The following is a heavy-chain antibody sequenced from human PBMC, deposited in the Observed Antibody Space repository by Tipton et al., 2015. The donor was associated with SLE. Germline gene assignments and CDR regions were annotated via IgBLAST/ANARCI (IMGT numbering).Heavy chain of an antibody. V-gene: IGHV4-59*08. D-gene: IGHD3-16*01. CDR1: GGSISSHY. CDR3: ARAGMITFGGIGY. J-gene: IGHJ4*02. CDR2: IYYSGNT. Sequence: TLSLTCTVSGGSISSHYWSWIRQPPGKGLEWIGYIYYSGNTNYNPSLKSRVTISVDTSKNQFSLKLSSVTAADTAVYYCARAGMITFGGIGYWGQGSLVTVSS.